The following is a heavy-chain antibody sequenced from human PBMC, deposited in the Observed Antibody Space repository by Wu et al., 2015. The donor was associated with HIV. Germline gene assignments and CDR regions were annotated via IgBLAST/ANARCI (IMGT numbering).Heavy chain of an antibody. D-gene: IGHD6-13*01. CDR2: ISAYNGNT. J-gene: IGHJ6*03. CDR1: GYTFTSYG. V-gene: IGHV1-18*01. CDR3: ARDCKQQLVYGGLYYYMDV. Sequence: QVQLVQSGAEVKKPGASVKVSCKASGYTFTSYGISWVRQAPGQGLEWMGWISAYNGNTNYAQKLQGRVTMTTDTSTSTAYMELSSLRSEDTAVYYCARDCKQQLVYGGLYYYMDVWGKGTTVTVSS.